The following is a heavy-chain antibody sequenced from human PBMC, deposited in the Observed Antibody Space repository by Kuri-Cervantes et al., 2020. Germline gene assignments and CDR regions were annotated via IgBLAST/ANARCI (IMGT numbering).Heavy chain of an antibody. D-gene: IGHD1-26*01. CDR2: IDWDDDK. J-gene: IGHJ6*02. CDR3: ARIRRTVGATPAGDGMDV. CDR1: GFSLSTSGMC. V-gene: IGHV2-70*11. Sequence: SGPTLVKPTQTLTLTCTFSGFSLSTSGMCVSWIRQPPGKALEWLARIDWDDDKYYSTSLKTRLTISKDTSKNQVVLTMTNMDPVGTATYYCARIRRTVGATPAGDGMDVWGQGTTVTVSS.